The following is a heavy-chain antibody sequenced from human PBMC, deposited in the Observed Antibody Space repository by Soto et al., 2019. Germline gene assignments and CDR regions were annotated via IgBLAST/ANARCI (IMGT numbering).Heavy chain of an antibody. CDR2: IYYSGST. J-gene: IGHJ4*02. CDR1: GGSISSGGYY. D-gene: IGHD3-10*01. CDR3: ASSSLKYIAKVYGSGSYRAYFDY. Sequence: SETLSLTCTVSGGSISSGGYYWSWIRQHPGKGLEWIGYIYYSGSTYYNPSLKSRFTISVDTSKNQFSLKLSSVTAADTAVYYCASSSLKYIAKVYGSGSYRAYFDYWGQGTLVTVSS. V-gene: IGHV4-31*03.